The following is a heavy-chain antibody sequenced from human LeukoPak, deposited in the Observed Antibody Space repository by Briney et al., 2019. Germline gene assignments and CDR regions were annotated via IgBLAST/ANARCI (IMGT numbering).Heavy chain of an antibody. J-gene: IGHJ6*02. D-gene: IGHD5-12*01. CDR1: GYSFTSHW. Sequence: GESLKISCKGSGYSFTSHWISWVRQMPGKGLEWMGRIDPSDSYTNYSPSFQGHVTISADKSISTAYLQWSSLKASDTAMYYCASASDIVATSDYYYYGMDVWGQGTTVTVSS. CDR3: ASASDIVATSDYYYYGMDV. V-gene: IGHV5-10-1*01. CDR2: IDPSDSYT.